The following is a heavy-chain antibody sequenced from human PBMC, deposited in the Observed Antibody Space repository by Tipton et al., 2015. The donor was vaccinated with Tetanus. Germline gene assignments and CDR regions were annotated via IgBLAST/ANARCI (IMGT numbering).Heavy chain of an antibody. D-gene: IGHD3-16*01. J-gene: IGHJ4*02. Sequence: SLRLSCAGSGFTFSSYWMTWVRQAPGKGLEWVASIKQDGSEKYYADSVKGRFTISRDNAQSSLFLQMNSLKAEDTALYYCAREESGGGFDYWGQGTLVTVSS. CDR3: AREESGGGFDY. CDR2: IKQDGSEK. V-gene: IGHV3-7*01. CDR1: GFTFSSYW.